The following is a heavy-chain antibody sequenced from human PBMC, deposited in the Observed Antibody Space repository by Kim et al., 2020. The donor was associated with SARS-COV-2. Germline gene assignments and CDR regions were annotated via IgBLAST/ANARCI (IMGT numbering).Heavy chain of an antibody. CDR2: IYYSGST. V-gene: IGHV4-59*08. J-gene: IGHJ4*02. CDR1: GGSISRYY. D-gene: IGHD6-19*01. CDR3: ARGSGWYGY. Sequence: SETLSLTCTVSGGSISRYYWSWIRQPPGKGLEWIGYIYYSGSTNYNPSLKSRVSISVDTSKNQFSLKLTSVTAADTAVYYCARGSGWYGYWGQGTLVTVS.